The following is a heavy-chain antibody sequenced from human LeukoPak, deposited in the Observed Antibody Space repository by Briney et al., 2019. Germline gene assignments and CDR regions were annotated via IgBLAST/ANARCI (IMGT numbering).Heavy chain of an antibody. D-gene: IGHD2-8*01. CDR3: ARDPYPYCTNGVCYSNNWFDP. CDR2: IKQDGSER. J-gene: IGHJ5*02. CDR1: GFTFSSYW. V-gene: IGHV3-7*01. Sequence: GGSLRLSCAASGFTFSSYWMSWVRQAPGKGLEWVPNIKQDGSERYYVDSVKGRFTISRDNAKNSLYLQMNSLRAEDTAVYYCARDPYPYCTNGVCYSNNWFDPWGQGTLVTVSS.